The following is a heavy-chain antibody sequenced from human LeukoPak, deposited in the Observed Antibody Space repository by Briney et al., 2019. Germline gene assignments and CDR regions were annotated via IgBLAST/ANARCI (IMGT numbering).Heavy chain of an antibody. D-gene: IGHD3-3*01. Sequence: GGSMRLSCAASGLTFSSNAMSWVRQAPGKGLEWVSAISGSSGHTHYADSVKGRFTISRDNSKNALYLQMNSLRAEDTAVYYCAKVGFSEMEWLLYSDHWGQGTLVTVSS. CDR1: GLTFSSNA. V-gene: IGHV3-23*01. CDR2: ISGSSGHT. J-gene: IGHJ4*02. CDR3: AKVGFSEMEWLLYSDH.